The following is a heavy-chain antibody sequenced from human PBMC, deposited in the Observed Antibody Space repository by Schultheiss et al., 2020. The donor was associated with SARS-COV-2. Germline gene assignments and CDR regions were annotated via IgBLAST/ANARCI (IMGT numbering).Heavy chain of an antibody. Sequence: SETLSLTCTVSGGSVSSGSYYWSWIRQPPGKGLEWIGYIYYSGSTNYNPSLKSRVTISVDTSKNQFSLKLSSVTAADTAVYYCARERVEKYSTRGFDPWGQGTLVTVSS. J-gene: IGHJ5*02. CDR2: IYYSGST. V-gene: IGHV4-61*01. D-gene: IGHD6-6*01. CDR3: ARERVEKYSTRGFDP. CDR1: GGSVSSGSYY.